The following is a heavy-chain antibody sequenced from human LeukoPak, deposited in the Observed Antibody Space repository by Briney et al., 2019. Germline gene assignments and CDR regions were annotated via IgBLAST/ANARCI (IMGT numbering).Heavy chain of an antibody. V-gene: IGHV3-11*01. D-gene: IGHD4/OR15-4a*01. J-gene: IGHJ4*02. CDR1: GFTFGDFA. CDR3: ARTTMYFDY. Sequence: PGRSLRLSCTASGFTFGDFAMSWFRQAPGKGLEWVSYISSSGSTIYYADSVKGRFTISRDNAKNSLYLQMNSLRAEDTAVYYCARTTMYFDYWGQGTLVTVSS. CDR2: ISSSGSTI.